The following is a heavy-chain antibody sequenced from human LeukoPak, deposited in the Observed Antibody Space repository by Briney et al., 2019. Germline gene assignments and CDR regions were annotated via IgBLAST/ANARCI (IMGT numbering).Heavy chain of an antibody. CDR3: ARPSMVRGVIIPYFDY. CDR2: IYPGDSDT. V-gene: IGHV5-51*01. J-gene: IGHJ4*02. Sequence: GESLKISCKGSGYSFTSYWIGWVCQMPGKGLEWMGIIYPGDSDTRYSPSFQGQVTISADKSISTAYLQWSSLKASDTAMYYCARPSMVRGVIIPYFDYWGQGTLVTVSS. D-gene: IGHD3-10*01. CDR1: GYSFTSYW.